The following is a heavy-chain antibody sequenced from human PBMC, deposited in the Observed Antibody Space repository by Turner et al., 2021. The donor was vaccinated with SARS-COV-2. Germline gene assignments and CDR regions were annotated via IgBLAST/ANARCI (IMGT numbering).Heavy chain of an antibody. CDR1: GGSISSSPYY. CDR3: ARRSEGYYGSGSHWFDP. V-gene: IGHV4-39*01. D-gene: IGHD3-10*01. CDR2: IYYSGST. Sequence: QLQLQESGPGLVKPSETLSLTCTVSGGSISSSPYYWGWIRQPPGKGLEWIGSIYYSGSTYYNPSLKSRVTISVDTSKNQFSLKLSSVTAADTAVYYCARRSEGYYGSGSHWFDPWGQGTLVTVSS. J-gene: IGHJ5*02.